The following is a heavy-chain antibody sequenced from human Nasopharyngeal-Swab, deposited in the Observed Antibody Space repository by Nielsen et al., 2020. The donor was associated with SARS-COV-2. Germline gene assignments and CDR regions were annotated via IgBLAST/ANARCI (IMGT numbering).Heavy chain of an antibody. CDR1: GGSISSSSYY. CDR2: IYYSGST. V-gene: IGHV4-39*01. D-gene: IGHD3-22*01. Sequence: SETLSLTCTVSGGSISSSSYYWGWIRQPPGKRLEWIGSIYYSGSTYYNPSLKSRVTISVDTSKNQFSLKLSSVTAADTAVYYCARINYYDSSGYYSWGQGTLVTVSS. J-gene: IGHJ4*02. CDR3: ARINYYDSSGYYS.